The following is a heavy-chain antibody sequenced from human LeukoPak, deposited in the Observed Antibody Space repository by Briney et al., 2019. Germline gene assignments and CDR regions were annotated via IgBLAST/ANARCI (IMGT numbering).Heavy chain of an antibody. V-gene: IGHV1-18*01. CDR1: GYTFTSYG. D-gene: IGHD6-13*01. CDR3: ARDISSSWYYDWFDP. J-gene: IGHJ5*02. CDR2: ISAYNGNT. Sequence: ASVTVSCKASGYTFTSYGISWVRQAPGQGLEWMGWISAYNGNTNYAQKLQGRVTMTADTSTSTAYMELRSLRSDDTAVYYCARDISSSWYYDWFDPWGQGTLVTVSS.